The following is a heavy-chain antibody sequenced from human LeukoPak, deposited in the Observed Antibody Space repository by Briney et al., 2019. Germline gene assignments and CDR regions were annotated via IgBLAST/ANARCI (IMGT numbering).Heavy chain of an antibody. CDR3: VSSLDYYDSSGYDY. V-gene: IGHV1-69*04. D-gene: IGHD3-22*01. CDR2: IIPILGIA. CDR1: GGTFSSYA. J-gene: IGHJ4*02. Sequence: SVKVSCKASGGTFSSYAISWVRQAPGQGLEWMGRIIPILGIANYAQKFQGRVTITADKSTSTAYVELSSLRSEDTAVYYCVSSLDYYDSSGYDYWGQGTLVTVSS.